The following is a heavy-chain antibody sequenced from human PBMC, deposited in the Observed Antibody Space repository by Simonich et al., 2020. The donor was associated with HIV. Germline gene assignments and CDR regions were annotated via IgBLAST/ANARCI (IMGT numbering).Heavy chain of an antibody. V-gene: IGHV1-2*06. CDR1: GYTFTDYN. CDR3: ATHGPGSYSSALDI. D-gene: IGHD1-26*01. Sequence: QVQLVQSGAEVKKPVASVKVSCKASGYTFTDYNIHGGRQAPGKGLGGMGRVNPNSGGTDYPQKFQGRVTMTREKSITTAYMELSRLRSDDTAFYYCATHGPGSYSSALDIWGQGTMVTVSS. J-gene: IGHJ3*02. CDR2: VNPNSGGT.